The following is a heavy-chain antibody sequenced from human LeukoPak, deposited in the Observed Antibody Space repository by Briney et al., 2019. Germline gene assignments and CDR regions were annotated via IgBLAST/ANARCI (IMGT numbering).Heavy chain of an antibody. CDR2: ISYDGSNK. D-gene: IGHD5-12*01. CDR3: AKDAQSGPEPYFDY. J-gene: IGHJ4*02. V-gene: IGHV3-30*18. CDR1: GFTFSSYG. Sequence: GGSLRLSCAASGFTFSSYGMHWVRQAPGEGLEWVAVISYDGSNKYYADSVKGRFTISRDNSKNTLYLQMNSLRAEDTAVYYCAKDAQSGPEPYFDYWGQGTLVTVSS.